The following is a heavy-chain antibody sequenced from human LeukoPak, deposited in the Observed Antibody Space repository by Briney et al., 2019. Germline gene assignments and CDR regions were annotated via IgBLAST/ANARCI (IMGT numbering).Heavy chain of an antibody. J-gene: IGHJ3*02. CDR1: GGTFSSYA. CDR3: ARVARRILTASDAFDI. Sequence: ASVKVSCKASGGTFSSYAISWVRQAPGQGLEWMGWINPNSGGTNYAQNFQGRVTMTLDTSISTAYMELSRLRSDDTAVYYCARVARRILTASDAFDIWGQGTMVTVSS. D-gene: IGHD3-9*01. CDR2: INPNSGGT. V-gene: IGHV1-2*02.